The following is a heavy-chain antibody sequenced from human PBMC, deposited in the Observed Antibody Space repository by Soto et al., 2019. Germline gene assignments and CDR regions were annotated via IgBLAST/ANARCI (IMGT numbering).Heavy chain of an antibody. D-gene: IGHD4-17*01. Sequence: QVQLVGSGGGVVQPGRSLRLSCAASGFTFSSYGMHWVRQAPGKGLEWVAVIWYDGSNKYYADSVKGRFTISRDNSKNTLYLQMNSLRAEDTAVYYCAREHGDYAWGDAFDIWGQGTMVTVSS. V-gene: IGHV3-33*01. CDR3: AREHGDYAWGDAFDI. CDR1: GFTFSSYG. J-gene: IGHJ3*02. CDR2: IWYDGSNK.